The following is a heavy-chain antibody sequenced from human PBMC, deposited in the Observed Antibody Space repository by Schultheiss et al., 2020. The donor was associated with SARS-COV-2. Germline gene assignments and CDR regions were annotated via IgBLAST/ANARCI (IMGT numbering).Heavy chain of an antibody. V-gene: IGHV7-4-1*02. CDR3: ARQGIAVAGGAFDI. CDR2: INTNTGNP. CDR1: GYTFKTYA. D-gene: IGHD6-19*01. J-gene: IGHJ3*02. Sequence: ASVKVSCKASGYTFKTYAMSWVRQAPGQGLEWMGWINTNTGNPTYAQDFTGRFVFSLDTSFSTAYLQISSLKSEDTAVYYCARQGIAVAGGAFDIWGQGTMVTVSS.